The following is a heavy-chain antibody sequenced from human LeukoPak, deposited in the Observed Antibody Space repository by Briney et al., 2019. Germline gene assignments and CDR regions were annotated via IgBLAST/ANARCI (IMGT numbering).Heavy chain of an antibody. D-gene: IGHD3-10*01. CDR1: GGSISSYY. CDR3: ASTPTMVRGVFDY. Sequence: PSQTLSLTCTVSGGSISSYYWSWIRQPPGKGLEWIGYIYYSGSTNYNPSLKSRVTISVDTSKNQFSLKLSSVTAADTAVYYCASTPTMVRGVFDYWGQGTLVTVSS. J-gene: IGHJ4*02. V-gene: IGHV4-59*01. CDR2: IYYSGST.